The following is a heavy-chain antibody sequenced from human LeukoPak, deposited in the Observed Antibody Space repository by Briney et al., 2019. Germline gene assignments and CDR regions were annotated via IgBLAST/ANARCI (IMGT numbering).Heavy chain of an antibody. CDR2: IYTSGRT. Sequence: PSETLSHTRTVSGVSISRGSYYWIWIRQPAGKALEWIGRIYTSGRTHYNPSHKSRVTISVHTSKHQFSQQLRAVTAADTAVYSCARLPVDYDYVWGRYRPFGFDPWGQGTLVTVSS. CDR3: ARLPVDYDYVWGRYRPFGFDP. D-gene: IGHD3-16*02. J-gene: IGHJ5*02. V-gene: IGHV4-61*02. CDR1: GVSISRGSYY.